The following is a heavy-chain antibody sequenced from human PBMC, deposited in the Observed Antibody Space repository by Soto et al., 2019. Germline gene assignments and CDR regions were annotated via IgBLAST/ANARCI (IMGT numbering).Heavy chain of an antibody. Sequence: SETLSLTCTVSGGSIRSGGYYWSWIRQHPGKGLEWIGYIYYSGSTYYNPSLKSRVTISVDTSKNQFSLKLSSVTAADTAVYYCARWSEYYYDSSGYYGYYFDYWGQGTLVTVS. D-gene: IGHD3-22*01. CDR1: GGSIRSGGYY. J-gene: IGHJ4*02. CDR3: ARWSEYYYDSSGYYGYYFDY. CDR2: IYYSGST. V-gene: IGHV4-61*08.